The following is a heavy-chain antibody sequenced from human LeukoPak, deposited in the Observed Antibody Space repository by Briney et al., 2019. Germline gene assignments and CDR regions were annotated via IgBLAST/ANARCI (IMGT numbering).Heavy chain of an antibody. CDR2: IYHSGST. V-gene: IGHV4-38-2*01. Sequence: SETLSLTCAVSGYSISSGYYWGWIRQPPGKGLEWIGNIYHSGSTYYNPSLKSRVTISVDSSKNQFSPKLSSVTAADTAVYYCARGNNYYDSSGYYYQGFWGQGTLVTVSS. CDR3: ARGNNYYDSSGYYYQGF. J-gene: IGHJ4*02. D-gene: IGHD3-22*01. CDR1: GYSISSGYY.